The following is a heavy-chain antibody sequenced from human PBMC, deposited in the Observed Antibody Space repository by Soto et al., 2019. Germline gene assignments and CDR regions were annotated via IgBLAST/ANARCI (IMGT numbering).Heavy chain of an antibody. V-gene: IGHV3-30-3*01. J-gene: IGHJ6*02. CDR3: SRGAREDTAVVIGARPGEYGMDV. CDR2: ISYDGARK. Sequence: QVQLVESGGGVVQPGRSLRLSCAASGFTFSIYAMHWVRQAPGKGLEWVAVISYDGARKAYANSVKGRFTISRDTSKNTLDLQMNSLRVEDTAAYYCSRGAREDTAVVIGARPGEYGMDVWGRGTTVTVSS. D-gene: IGHD2-15*01. CDR1: GFTFSIYA.